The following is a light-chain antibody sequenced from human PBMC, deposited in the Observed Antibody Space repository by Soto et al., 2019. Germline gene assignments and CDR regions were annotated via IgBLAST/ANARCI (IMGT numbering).Light chain of an antibody. J-gene: IGKJ2*01. CDR3: QQYNSYPYT. V-gene: IGKV1-5*03. Sequence: DIQMTQSPSTLSASVGDRVTITCRASQSISSWLAGYQQKPGKAPKLLIYKPCSLESEVPSRISGSGSGTEFTHTLSSLQTGDFAKYYCQQYNSYPYTFGQGTKLEIK. CDR1: QSISSW. CDR2: KPC.